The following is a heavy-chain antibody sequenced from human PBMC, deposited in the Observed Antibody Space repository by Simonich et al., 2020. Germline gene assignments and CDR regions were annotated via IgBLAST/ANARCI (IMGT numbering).Heavy chain of an antibody. J-gene: IGHJ4*02. CDR1: GFTFSSDA. CDR2: ISYDGSNK. D-gene: IGHD6-19*01. CDR3: ARRGSGFDY. V-gene: IGHV3-30*07. Sequence: QVQLVESGGGVVQPVRSLRLSCAASGFTFSSDAMHWVRQAPGKGLEGVAVISYDGSNKYYADSVKGRFTISRDNSKNTLYLQMNSLRAEDTAVYYCARRGSGFDYWGQGTLVTVSS.